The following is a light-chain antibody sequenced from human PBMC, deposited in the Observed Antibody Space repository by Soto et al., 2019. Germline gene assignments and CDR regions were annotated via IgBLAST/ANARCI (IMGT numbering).Light chain of an antibody. CDR2: DAS. J-gene: IGKJ5*01. V-gene: IGKV3-11*01. CDR3: HQRSNWPIT. CDR1: QSVSSY. Sequence: EIVLTQSPATLSLSPGVRATLSCRASQSVSSYLAWYQQKPGQAPRLLIYDASNRATGIPARFSGSGSGTDFTLTIRSLEPEDFAIYYCHQRSNWPITFGQGTRLDIK.